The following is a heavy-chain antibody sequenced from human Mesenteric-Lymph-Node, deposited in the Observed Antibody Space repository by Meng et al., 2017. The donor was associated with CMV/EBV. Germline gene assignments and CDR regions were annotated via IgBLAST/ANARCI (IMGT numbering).Heavy chain of an antibody. J-gene: IGHJ4*02. Sequence: GGSLRLSCEASGFTFSTYAMSWVRQAPGKGLEWVSSISSSSGSTIYYADSVKGRFTISRDNAKNSLYLQMNSLRVEDTAVYYCARAYGDHGLYYFDFWGQGTLVTVSS. CDR3: ARAYGDHGLYYFDF. D-gene: IGHD4-17*01. CDR2: ISSSSGSTI. CDR1: GFTFSTYA. V-gene: IGHV3-11*04.